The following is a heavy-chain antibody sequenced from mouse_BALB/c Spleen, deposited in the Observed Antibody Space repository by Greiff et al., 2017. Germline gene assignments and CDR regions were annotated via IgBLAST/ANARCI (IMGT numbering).Heavy chain of an antibody. D-gene: IGHD2-10*02. V-gene: IGHV1-4*02. CDR3: ARRKYGNYWYAMDY. Sequence: VQLQQSAAELARPGASVKMSCKASGYTFTSYTMHWVKQRPGQGLEWIGYINPSSGYTEYNQKFKDKTTLTADKSSSTAYMQLSSLTSEDSAVYYCARRKYGNYWYAMDYWGQGTSVTVSS. CDR1: GYTFTSYT. J-gene: IGHJ4*01. CDR2: INPSSGYT.